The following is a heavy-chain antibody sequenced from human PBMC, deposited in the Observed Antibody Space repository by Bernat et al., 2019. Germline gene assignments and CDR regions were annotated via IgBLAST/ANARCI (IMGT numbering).Heavy chain of an antibody. D-gene: IGHD1-1*01. CDR1: GYSFTSYG. CDR3: ARNWKDDTYSYYGMDV. V-gene: IGHV1-18*01. Sequence: QVQLVQSGTEVKKPGASVKVSCKASGYSFTSYGISWVRQAPGQGLEWMGWITTYNGNTNYAQKVQGRVTMTTDTSTSTAYMEVRSLRSDDTAMYYCARNWKDDTYSYYGMDVWGQGTTVTVSS. CDR2: ITTYNGNT. J-gene: IGHJ6*02.